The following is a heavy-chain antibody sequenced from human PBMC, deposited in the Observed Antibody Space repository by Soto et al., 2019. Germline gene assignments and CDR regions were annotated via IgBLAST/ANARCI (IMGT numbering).Heavy chain of an antibody. J-gene: IGHJ4*02. D-gene: IGHD3-22*01. CDR3: ARFVRYYDHRGYYTN. Sequence: SETLSLTCTVSGASISSGGYYWSWIRQHPGKGLECIGYIDYSGSTLYNPSLKSRVTISVDTSKNQFSLKLSSVTAADTALYYCARFVRYYDHRGYYTNWGQGTLVTVSS. V-gene: IGHV4-31*03. CDR2: IDYSGST. CDR1: GASISSGGYY.